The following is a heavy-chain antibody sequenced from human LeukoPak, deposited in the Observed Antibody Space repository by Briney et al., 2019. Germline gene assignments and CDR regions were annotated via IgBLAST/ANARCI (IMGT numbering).Heavy chain of an antibody. Sequence: SQTLSLTCTVSGGSISSGSYYWSWIRQPAGKGLEWIGRIYTSGSTNYNPSLKSRVTISVDTSKSQFSLKLSSVTAADTAVYYCAREAIFGVVMDVWGKGTTVTVSS. CDR3: AREAIFGVVMDV. J-gene: IGHJ6*04. D-gene: IGHD3-3*01. CDR1: GGSISSGSYY. CDR2: IYTSGST. V-gene: IGHV4-61*02.